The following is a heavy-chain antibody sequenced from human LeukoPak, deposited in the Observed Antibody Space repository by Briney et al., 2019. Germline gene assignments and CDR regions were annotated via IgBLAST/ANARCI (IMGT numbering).Heavy chain of an antibody. CDR2: INHSGST. V-gene: IGHV4-34*01. CDR1: GGSFSGYY. J-gene: IGHJ4*02. D-gene: IGHD3-3*01. CDR3: ARGHGIFSSFGVVVY. Sequence: SETLSLTCAVYGGSFSGYYWSWIRQPPGKGLEWIWEINHSGSTNYNPSLKSRVTISVDTSKNQFSLKLSSVTAADTAVYYCARGHGIFSSFGVVVYWGQGTLVTVSS.